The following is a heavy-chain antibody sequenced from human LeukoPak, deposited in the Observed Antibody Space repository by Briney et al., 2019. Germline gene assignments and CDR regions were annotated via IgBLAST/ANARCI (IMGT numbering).Heavy chain of an antibody. J-gene: IGHJ5*02. D-gene: IGHD3-9*01. V-gene: IGHV1-2*02. Sequence: ASVKVSCKASGYTFTGYYMHWVRQAPGQGLEWMGWINPNSGGTNYAQKFQGRVTMTRDTSISTAYMELGRLRSDDTAVYYCARDQTYDILTGYSDNWFDPWGQGTLVTVSS. CDR2: INPNSGGT. CDR3: ARDQTYDILTGYSDNWFDP. CDR1: GYTFTGYY.